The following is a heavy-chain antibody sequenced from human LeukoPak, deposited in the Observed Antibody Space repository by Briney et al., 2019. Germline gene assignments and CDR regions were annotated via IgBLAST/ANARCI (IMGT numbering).Heavy chain of an antibody. Sequence: QTGGSLRLSCAASGFTFNGAWMSWVRQAPGKGLEWVANIKQDGSEKYYVDSVKGRFTISRDNAKNSLYLQMNSLRAEDTAVYYCARDIYDILTGYYPLITAYYYCYGMDVWGQGTTVTVSS. D-gene: IGHD3-9*01. CDR2: IKQDGSEK. CDR3: ARDIYDILTGYYPLITAYYYCYGMDV. V-gene: IGHV3-7*01. J-gene: IGHJ6*02. CDR1: GFTFNGAW.